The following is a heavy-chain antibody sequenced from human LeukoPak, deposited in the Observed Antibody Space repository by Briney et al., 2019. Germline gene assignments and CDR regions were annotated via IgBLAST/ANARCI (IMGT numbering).Heavy chain of an antibody. J-gene: IGHJ5*02. V-gene: IGHV4-34*01. D-gene: IGHD3-10*01. CDR2: INHSGST. Sequence: SETLSLTCAVYGGSFSGYYWSWIRQPPGKGLEWIGEINHSGSTNYNPSLKSRVTISVDTSKNQFSLKLSSVTAADTAVYYCARHLRTYYYGSGSRSPSGWFDPWGQGTLVTVSS. CDR1: GGSFSGYY. CDR3: ARHLRTYYYGSGSRSPSGWFDP.